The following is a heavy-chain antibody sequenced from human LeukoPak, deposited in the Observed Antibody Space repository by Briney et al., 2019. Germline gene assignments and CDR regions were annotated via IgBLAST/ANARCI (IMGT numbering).Heavy chain of an antibody. CDR3: AREREWLRFRAVDY. CDR1: GASISSGDYY. CDR2: IYYSGST. V-gene: IGHV4-31*03. J-gene: IGHJ4*02. D-gene: IGHD5-12*01. Sequence: SQTLSLTCTVSGASISSGDYYWSWIRQHPRKGLEWIGYIYYSGSTYYNPSLKSRVSISVDTSKTRFSLRLSSVTAADTAVYYCAREREWLRFRAVDYWGQGTLVTVSS.